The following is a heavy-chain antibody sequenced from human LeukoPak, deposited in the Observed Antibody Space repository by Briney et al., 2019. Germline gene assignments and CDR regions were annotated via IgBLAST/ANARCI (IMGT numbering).Heavy chain of an antibody. CDR2: IWYDGSNK. CDR1: GFTFSSYG. V-gene: IGHV3-33*01. CDR3: ARDERYSSSYDY. J-gene: IGHJ4*02. Sequence: GGSLRLSCAASGFTFSSYGMHWVRQAPGKGLEWVAVIWYDGSNKYYADSVKARFTISRDNSKNTLYLQMNSLRAEDTAVYYCARDERYSSSYDYWGQGTLVTVSS. D-gene: IGHD6-13*01.